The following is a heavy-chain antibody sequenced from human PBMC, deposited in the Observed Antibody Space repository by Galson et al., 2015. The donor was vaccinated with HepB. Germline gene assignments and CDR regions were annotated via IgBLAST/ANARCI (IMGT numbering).Heavy chain of an antibody. V-gene: IGHV1-18*01. CDR1: GYTFTTNG. J-gene: IGHJ3*02. Sequence: SVKVSCKASGYTFTTNGIRWVRQAPGQGLEWMGWISTSTGNVNYAQKLQGRVTMTTDTSTNTACVELRRLRSDDTAVYYCARDRDHAFDIWGQGTVVTISS. CDR3: ARDRDHAFDI. CDR2: ISTSTGNV.